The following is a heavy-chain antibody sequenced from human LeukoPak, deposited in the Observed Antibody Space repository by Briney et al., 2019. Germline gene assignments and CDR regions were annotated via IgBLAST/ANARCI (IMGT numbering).Heavy chain of an antibody. J-gene: IGHJ5*02. CDR2: ISSSGSTI. CDR1: GFTFSDYY. CDR3: ARVASGSYYGWFDP. V-gene: IGHV3-11*04. D-gene: IGHD1-26*01. Sequence: GGSLRLSCAASGFTFSDYYMSWIRQAPGKGLEWVSYISSSGSTIYYADSVKGRFTISRDNAKSSLYLQMNSLRAEDTAVYYCARVASGSYYGWFDPWGQGTLVTVSS.